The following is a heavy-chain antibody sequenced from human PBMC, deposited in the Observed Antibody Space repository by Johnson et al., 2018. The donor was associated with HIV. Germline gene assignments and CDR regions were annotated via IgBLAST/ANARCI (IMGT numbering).Heavy chain of an antibody. J-gene: IGHJ3*02. D-gene: IGHD1-14*01. V-gene: IGHV3-30*04. CDR2: ISFDGSNK. CDR3: ARDSEIGGIELSRPDAFYI. Sequence: QVQLLESGGGVVQPGRSLRLSCAASGFTFSSHAMHWVRQAPGKGLEWVAGISFDGSNKYYADSVKGRFTIPIDNSKNTLYVQMNSLRAEDTAVYYCARDSEIGGIELSRPDAFYIWGQGTMVTVSS. CDR1: GFTFSSHA.